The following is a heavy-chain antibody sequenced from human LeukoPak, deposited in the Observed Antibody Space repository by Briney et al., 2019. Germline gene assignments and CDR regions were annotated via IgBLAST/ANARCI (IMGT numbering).Heavy chain of an antibody. CDR2: IWYDGSTK. J-gene: IGHJ4*02. D-gene: IGHD6-13*01. Sequence: GGSLRLSCAASGFSFKDTGMHWVRQAPGKGPEWLTIIWYDGSTKYYAVSVKGRFTVSRDNSKNILYLQMNSLRAEDTAVYYCARGWVAAEYWGQGTLVTVSS. CDR1: GFSFKDTG. V-gene: IGHV3-33*01. CDR3: ARGWVAAEY.